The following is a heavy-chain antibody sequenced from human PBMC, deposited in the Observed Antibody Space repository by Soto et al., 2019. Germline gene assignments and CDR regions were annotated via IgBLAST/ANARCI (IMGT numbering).Heavy chain of an antibody. CDR1: GASVSSKSAA. CDR2: TYFRSKWYN. D-gene: IGHD2-2*01. V-gene: IGHV6-1*01. J-gene: IGHJ6*02. CDR3: GTFLSTTSPDV. Sequence: SQTLSLTCAISGASVSSKSAALNWIRQSPSRGLEWLGRTYFRSKWYNDYAVSVKGRITINPDTSKNQFSLQLNSVTPEDTAVYYCGTFLSTTSPDVWGQGTTVTVPS.